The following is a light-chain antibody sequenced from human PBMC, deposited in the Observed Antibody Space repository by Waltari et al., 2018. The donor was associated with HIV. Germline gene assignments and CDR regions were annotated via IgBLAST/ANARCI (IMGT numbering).Light chain of an antibody. Sequence: DIVMTQSPDSLAVSLGERATINCKSSRSVLSSSNDKNYLAWYQQKRGQPPKLLMYWASTRESGVPDRFSGSGSGTDFTLTISSLQAEDVALYYCQQYYDTPTFGPGTKVEIK. J-gene: IGKJ3*01. CDR3: QQYYDTPT. CDR1: RSVLSSSNDKNY. V-gene: IGKV4-1*01. CDR2: WAS.